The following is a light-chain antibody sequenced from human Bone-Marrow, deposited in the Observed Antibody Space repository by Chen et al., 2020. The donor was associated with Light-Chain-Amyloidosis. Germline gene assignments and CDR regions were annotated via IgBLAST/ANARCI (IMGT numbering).Light chain of an antibody. CDR3: QSADSSGTYEVI. V-gene: IGLV3-25*03. Sequence: SYELTQPPSVSVSPGKTARITCSGDVLPTKYAYWYQQKPGQAPVLVIHRDTERPSGRCERFPGSSSGTTATLTISGVRAEDEADYHCQSADSSGTYEVIFGGGTKLTVL. CDR2: RDT. CDR1: VLPTKY. J-gene: IGLJ2*01.